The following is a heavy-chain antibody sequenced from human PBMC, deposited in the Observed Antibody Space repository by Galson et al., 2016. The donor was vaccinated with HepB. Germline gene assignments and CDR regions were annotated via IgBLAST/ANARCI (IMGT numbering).Heavy chain of an antibody. CDR1: GFTFSSYA. Sequence: SLRLSCAASGFTFSSYAMHWARQAPGKGLEWVAVIWYDGSSKYYIDSVKGRFTISRDNSTNTLYLHMSSLRAEDTAVYYCAKVATPSRNYENWFDSWGQGTLVTVSS. CDR2: IWYDGSSK. V-gene: IGHV3-33*06. J-gene: IGHJ5*01. D-gene: IGHD4-11*01. CDR3: AKVATPSRNYENWFDS.